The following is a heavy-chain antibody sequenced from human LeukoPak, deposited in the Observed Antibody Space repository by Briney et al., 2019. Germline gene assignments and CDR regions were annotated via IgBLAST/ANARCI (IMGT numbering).Heavy chain of an antibody. J-gene: IGHJ6*03. V-gene: IGHV1-46*01. Sequence: WASVKVSCKASGYTFTSNYINWVRQAPGQGLEWMGLINPSGGSTNYAQKCQGRLTMTRDTSTSTVYMELSSLRSEDTAVYYCARGPRITLVRGGQWYYYMDVWGKGTTVTISS. D-gene: IGHD3-10*01. CDR2: INPSGGST. CDR3: ARGPRITLVRGGQWYYYMDV. CDR1: GYTFTSNY.